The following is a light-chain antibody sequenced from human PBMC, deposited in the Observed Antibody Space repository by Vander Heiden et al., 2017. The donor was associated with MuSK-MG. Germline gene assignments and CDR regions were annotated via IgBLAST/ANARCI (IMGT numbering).Light chain of an antibody. CDR2: RDS. CDR3: QVWDSSTHVV. V-gene: IGLV3-9*01. CDR1: NIGSKN. Sequence: SYELTQPLSVSVALGQTARITCGGNNIGSKNVHWYQQKPGQAPVRVIYRDSNRPSGIPERFSGSNSGNTATLTISRAQAGDEADDYCQVWDSSTHVVFGGGTKLTVL. J-gene: IGLJ2*01.